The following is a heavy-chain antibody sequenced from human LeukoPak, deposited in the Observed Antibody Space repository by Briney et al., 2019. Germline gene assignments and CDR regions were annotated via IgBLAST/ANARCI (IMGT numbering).Heavy chain of an antibody. CDR2: ISSSSTYI. CDR1: GFTFSSYN. D-gene: IGHD2-2*01. V-gene: IGHV3-21*01. Sequence: GGSLRLSCAASGFTFSSYNMTWVRQAPGKGLEWVSSISSSSTYIYYADSVKGRFTISRDNAKNSLYLQMNSLRAEDTAVYYCARGLDCSSTSCYDWFDPWGQGTLVTVSS. J-gene: IGHJ5*02. CDR3: ARGLDCSSTSCYDWFDP.